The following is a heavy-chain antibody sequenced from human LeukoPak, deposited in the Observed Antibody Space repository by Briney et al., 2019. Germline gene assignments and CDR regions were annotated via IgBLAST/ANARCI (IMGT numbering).Heavy chain of an antibody. CDR2: INHSGST. CDR1: GESFRGYY. Sequence: SETLSLTCAVYGESFRGYYWSWIPQPPGRGLECGGEINHSGSTNYNPSLKSRVTILVDTSKNQFSLKLSSVTAADTAVYYCARQPSIHYYYDSRGYQSWGQGTLVTVSS. CDR3: ARQPSIHYYYDSRGYQS. D-gene: IGHD3-22*01. V-gene: IGHV4-34*01. J-gene: IGHJ4*02.